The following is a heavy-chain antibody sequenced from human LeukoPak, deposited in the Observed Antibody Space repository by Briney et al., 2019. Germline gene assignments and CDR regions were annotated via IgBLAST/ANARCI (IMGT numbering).Heavy chain of an antibody. CDR1: GGSISSYY. CDR2: IYYSGST. CDR3: ARYPVLRYPFDY. V-gene: IGHV4-59*01. J-gene: IGHJ4*02. D-gene: IGHD3-9*01. Sequence: SETLSLTCTVSGGSISSYYWSWIRHPPGKGLEWIGYIYYSGSTNYNPSLKSRVTISVDTSKNQFSLKLSSVTAADTAVYYWARYPVLRYPFDYWGQGTLVTVSS.